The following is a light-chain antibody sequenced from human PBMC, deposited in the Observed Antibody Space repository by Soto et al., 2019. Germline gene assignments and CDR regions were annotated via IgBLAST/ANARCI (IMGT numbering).Light chain of an antibody. CDR1: QSLSSSQ. V-gene: IGKV3-20*01. CDR2: DAS. Sequence: EIVLTQSRGTLSLSPGERATLSCGASQSLSSSQLAWYQQKPGQAPRLLIHDASSRATGISDRFTGSGSGTDFTLTITTLEPEDFAVYYCQQYGSSPRTFGLGTKVDIK. CDR3: QQYGSSPRT. J-gene: IGKJ1*01.